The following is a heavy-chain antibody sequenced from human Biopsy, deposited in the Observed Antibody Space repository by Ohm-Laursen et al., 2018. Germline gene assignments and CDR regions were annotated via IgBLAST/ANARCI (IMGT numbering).Heavy chain of an antibody. Sequence: GSLRLSCAASGLTFSRYSMHWVRQAPGKGLEWVSSISSSSNFIYYGDSVKGRFTISRDNAKNSLYLQMNSLRAEDTAVYYCARVLLPAAAVHYGMDVWDQGTTVTVSS. CDR2: ISSSSNFI. D-gene: IGHD2-2*01. J-gene: IGHJ6*02. CDR3: ARVLLPAAAVHYGMDV. V-gene: IGHV3-21*01. CDR1: GLTFSRYS.